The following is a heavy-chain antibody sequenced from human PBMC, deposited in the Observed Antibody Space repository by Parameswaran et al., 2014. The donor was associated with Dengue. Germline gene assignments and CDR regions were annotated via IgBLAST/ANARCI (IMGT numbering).Heavy chain of an antibody. CDR2: IDPADSET. D-gene: IGHD2-8*01. CDR3: ARINDYYYYAMDV. Sequence: VRQMPGKGLEWVGSIDPADSETIYSPSFQGQVSVSADKSTNTAYLQWSSLKASDTAMYYCARINDYYYYAMDVWGQGTTVTVSS. V-gene: IGHV5-51*01. J-gene: IGHJ6*02.